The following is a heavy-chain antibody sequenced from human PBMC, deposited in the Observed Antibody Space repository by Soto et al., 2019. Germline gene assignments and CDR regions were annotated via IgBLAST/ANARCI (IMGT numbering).Heavy chain of an antibody. V-gene: IGHV3-48*01. Sequence: GGSLRLSCAASGFTFSSYSMNWVRQAPWKGLEWVSYISSSSSSIYYADSVKGRFTISRDNAKNSLYLQMNSLRAEDTAVYYCARMYYDILTGYYRPFDYWGQGTLVTVSS. D-gene: IGHD3-9*01. CDR2: ISSSSSSI. CDR3: ARMYYDILTGYYRPFDY. J-gene: IGHJ4*02. CDR1: GFTFSSYS.